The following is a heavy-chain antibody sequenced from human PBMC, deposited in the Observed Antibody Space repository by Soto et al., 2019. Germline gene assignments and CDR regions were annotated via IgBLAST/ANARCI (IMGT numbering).Heavy chain of an antibody. CDR3: AKDRLTGAGYFDY. J-gene: IGHJ4*02. V-gene: IGHV3-30*18. Sequence: QVQLVESGGGVVQPGRSLRLSCAASGFTFSSYGMHWVRQAPGKGLEWVAVISYDGSNKYYEDSVKGRFTISRDNSKNTLYLQVNSLRAEDTAVYYCAKDRLTGAGYFDYWGQGTLVTVSS. CDR2: ISYDGSNK. CDR1: GFTFSSYG. D-gene: IGHD6-6*01.